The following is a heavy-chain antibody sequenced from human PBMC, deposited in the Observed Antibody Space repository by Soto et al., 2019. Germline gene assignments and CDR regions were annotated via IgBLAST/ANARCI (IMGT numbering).Heavy chain of an antibody. Sequence: GGSLRLSCAASGFTFDSPYSHGMSWVRQSPGKGPEWVSTISSNGANTHYAESVKGRFTISKDASRNTVHLHMNSLRAEDTATYFCVSWVSAHFDYWGHGTPVTVSS. V-gene: IGHV3-23*01. J-gene: IGHJ4*01. D-gene: IGHD2-8*01. CDR2: ISSNGANT. CDR1: GFTFDSPYSHG. CDR3: VSWVSAHFDY.